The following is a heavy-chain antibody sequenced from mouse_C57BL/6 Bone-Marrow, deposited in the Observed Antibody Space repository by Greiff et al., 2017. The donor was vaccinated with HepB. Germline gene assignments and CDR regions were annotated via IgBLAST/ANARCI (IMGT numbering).Heavy chain of an antibody. CDR3: TGRITTVVAHYYAMDY. J-gene: IGHJ4*01. CDR1: GFTFSNYW. D-gene: IGHD1-1*01. Sequence: EVKLVESGGGLVQPGGSMKLSCVASGFTFSNYWMNWVRQSPEKGLEWVAQIRLKSDNYATHYAESVKGRFTISRDDSKSSVYLQMNNLRAEDTGIYYCTGRITTVVAHYYAMDYWGQGTSVTVSS. V-gene: IGHV6-3*01. CDR2: IRLKSDNYAT.